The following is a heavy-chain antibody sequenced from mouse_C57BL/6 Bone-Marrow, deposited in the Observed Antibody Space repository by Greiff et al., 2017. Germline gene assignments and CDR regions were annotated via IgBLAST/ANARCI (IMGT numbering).Heavy chain of an antibody. Sequence: QVQLQQSGAELVKPGASVKISCKVSGYAFSTSWMNWVKQRPGKGLEWIGQIYPGDGDTNYNGKFKGKATLTADKSSSTAYMQLSSLTSEDSAVYFCARDWDYCDYWGQGTTLTVSS. CDR3: ARDWDYCDY. CDR2: IYPGDGDT. CDR1: GYAFSTSW. J-gene: IGHJ2*01. D-gene: IGHD4-1*01. V-gene: IGHV1-80*01.